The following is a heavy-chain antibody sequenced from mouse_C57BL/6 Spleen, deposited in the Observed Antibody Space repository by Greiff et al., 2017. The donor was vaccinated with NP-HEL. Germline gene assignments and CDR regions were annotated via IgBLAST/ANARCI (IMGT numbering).Heavy chain of an antibody. D-gene: IGHD3-2*02. CDR3: SYSSGYVRDY. Sequence: QVQLKESGAELVRPGASVTLSCKASGYTFTDYEMHWVKQTPVHGLEWIGAIDPETGGTAYNQKFKGKAILTADKSSSTAYMELRSLTSEDSAVYYCSYSSGYVRDYWGQGTTLTVSS. CDR2: IDPETGGT. CDR1: GYTFTDYE. V-gene: IGHV1-15*01. J-gene: IGHJ2*01.